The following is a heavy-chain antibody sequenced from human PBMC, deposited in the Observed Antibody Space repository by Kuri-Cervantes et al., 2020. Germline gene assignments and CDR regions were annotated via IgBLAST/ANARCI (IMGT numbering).Heavy chain of an antibody. CDR2: IIPIFGTA. Sequence: SVNVSCKDSGGTFSSYAISWVRQAPGQGLEWMGGIIPIFGTANYAQKFQGRVTITADESTSTAYMELSSLRSEDTAVYYCAREIAAAGIRWSDPWGQGTLVTVSS. J-gene: IGHJ5*02. CDR3: AREIAAAGIRWSDP. V-gene: IGHV1-69*13. D-gene: IGHD6-13*01. CDR1: GGTFSSYA.